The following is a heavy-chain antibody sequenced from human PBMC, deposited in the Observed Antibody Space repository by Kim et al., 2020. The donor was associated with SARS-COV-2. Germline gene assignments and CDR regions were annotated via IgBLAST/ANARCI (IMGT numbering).Heavy chain of an antibody. CDR1: GGSISSGGYS. J-gene: IGHJ4*02. CDR3: ARESVTRPRLNYFDY. V-gene: IGHV4-30-2*01. D-gene: IGHD6-6*01. CDR2: IYHSGST. Sequence: SETLSLTCAVSGGSISSGGYSWSWIRQPPGKGLEWIGYIYHSGSTYYNPSLKSRVTISVDRSKNQFSLKLSSVTAADTAVYYCARESVTRPRLNYFDYWGQGTLVTVSS.